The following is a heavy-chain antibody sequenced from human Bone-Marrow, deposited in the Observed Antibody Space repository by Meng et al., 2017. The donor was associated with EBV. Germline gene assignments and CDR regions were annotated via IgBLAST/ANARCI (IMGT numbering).Heavy chain of an antibody. CDR3: ARPFPSWQSPRLDPFGA. D-gene: IGHD6-19*01. Sequence: QLLESGPGMVMPSGTLSPPCTVFGASVSDFYYWGCIRRHPGRVLERIGSVHYTGSPYYTPSLKSRLTVSVETSKNQLSLRLTSVTAADTAVYYCARPFPSWQSPRLDPFGAWGQGTLVTVSS. J-gene: IGHJ5*02. CDR1: GASVSDFYY. CDR2: VHYTGSP. V-gene: IGHV4-39*01.